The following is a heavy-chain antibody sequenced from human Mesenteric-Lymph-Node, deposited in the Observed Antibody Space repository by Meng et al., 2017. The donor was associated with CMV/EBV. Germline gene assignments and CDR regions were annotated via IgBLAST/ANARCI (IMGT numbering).Heavy chain of an antibody. J-gene: IGHJ4*02. CDR2: IKSKTDGGTT. D-gene: IGHD3-16*01. CDR1: GFTFSNAW. V-gene: IGHV3-15*01. Sequence: GESLKISCAASGFTFSNAWMSWVRQAPGKGLEWVGRIKSKTDGGTTDYAAPVKGRFTISRDDSKNTLYLQMNSLKTEDTAVYYCTTGKRGDFDYWGQGTLVTVSS. CDR3: TTGKRGDFDY.